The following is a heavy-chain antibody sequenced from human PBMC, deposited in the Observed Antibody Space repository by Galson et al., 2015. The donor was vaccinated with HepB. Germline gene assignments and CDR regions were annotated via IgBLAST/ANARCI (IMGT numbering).Heavy chain of an antibody. J-gene: IGHJ3*02. CDR2: ISGSGGTT. CDR1: GFTFSSHA. V-gene: IGHV3-23*01. D-gene: IGHD1-26*01. CDR3: AKGGWEYGFDI. Sequence: SLRLSCAASGFTFSSHAMSWVRQAPGKGLEWVSVISGSGGTTYHADSVKGRFTISRDHSKKMLNLQMNSLRAEDAAVYYCAKGGWEYGFDIWGQGTNVTVSS.